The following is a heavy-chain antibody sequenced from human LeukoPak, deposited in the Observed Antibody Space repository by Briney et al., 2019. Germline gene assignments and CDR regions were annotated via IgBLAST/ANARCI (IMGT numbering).Heavy chain of an antibody. V-gene: IGHV1-58*01. Sequence: ASVKVSCKASGFTFTSSAVQWVRQARGQRLEWIGWIVVGSGNTNYAQKFQERVTITRDMSTSTAYMELSSLRSEDTAVYYCAAKYCSSTSCFDYAFDIWGQGTMVTVSS. J-gene: IGHJ3*02. CDR3: AAKYCSSTSCFDYAFDI. CDR2: IVVGSGNT. D-gene: IGHD2-2*01. CDR1: GFTFTSSA.